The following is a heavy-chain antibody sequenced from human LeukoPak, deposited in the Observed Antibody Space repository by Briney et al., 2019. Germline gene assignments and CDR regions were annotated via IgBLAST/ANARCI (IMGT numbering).Heavy chain of an antibody. V-gene: IGHV3-30*18. Sequence: PGGSLRLSCAASGFTFSSYGMHWVRQAPGKGLEWVAVISYDGSNKYYADSVKGRFTISRDNSKNTLYLQMNSLRAEDTAVYYCVKETSSGNFVTIDCWGQGALVTVSS. CDR3: VKETSSGNFVTIDC. D-gene: IGHD1-26*01. J-gene: IGHJ4*02. CDR2: ISYDGSNK. CDR1: GFTFSSYG.